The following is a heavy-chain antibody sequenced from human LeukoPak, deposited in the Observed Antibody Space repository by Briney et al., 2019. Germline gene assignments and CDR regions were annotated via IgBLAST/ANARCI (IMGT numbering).Heavy chain of an antibody. CDR2: ITPYNGNT. D-gene: IGHD6-13*01. CDR3: AKDAAAAGYFDY. CDR1: GYTFTYRY. Sequence: ASVKVSCKASGYTFTYRYLHWVRQAPGQALEWMGWITPYNGNTNYAQKFQDRVTITRDNSLSSVYMELSRLRTEDTALYYCAKDAAAAGYFDYWGQGTLVTVSS. V-gene: IGHV1-45*02. J-gene: IGHJ4*02.